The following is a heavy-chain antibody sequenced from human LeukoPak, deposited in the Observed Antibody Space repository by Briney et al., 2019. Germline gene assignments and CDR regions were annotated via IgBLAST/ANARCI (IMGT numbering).Heavy chain of an antibody. Sequence: PSETLSLTCTVSGGSISSYYWSWIRQPPGKGLEWIGYIYYSGSTNYNPSLKSRVTISVDTSKNQFSLKLSSVTAADTAVYCCARGQVVVRWAYYFDYWGQGTLVTVSS. CDR3: ARGQVVVRWAYYFDY. CDR1: GGSISSYY. J-gene: IGHJ4*02. D-gene: IGHD3-22*01. CDR2: IYYSGST. V-gene: IGHV4-59*01.